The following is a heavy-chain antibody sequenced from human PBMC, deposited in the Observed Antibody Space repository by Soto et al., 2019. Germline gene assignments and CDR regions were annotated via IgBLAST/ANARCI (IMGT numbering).Heavy chain of an antibody. CDR3: AKDIAVVSSSWYDQPVGKNYYYYYGMDV. V-gene: IGHV3-43*01. CDR1: GFTFDDYT. Sequence: GGSLRLSCAASGFTFDDYTMHWVRQAPGKGLEWVSLISWDGGSTYYADSVKGRFTISRDNSKNSLYLQMNSLRTEETALYYCAKDIAVVSSSWYDQPVGKNYYYYYGMDVWGQGTKVTVSS. J-gene: IGHJ6*02. CDR2: ISWDGGST. D-gene: IGHD6-13*01.